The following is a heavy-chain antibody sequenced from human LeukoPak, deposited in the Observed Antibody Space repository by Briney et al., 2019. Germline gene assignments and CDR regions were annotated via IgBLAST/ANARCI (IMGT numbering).Heavy chain of an antibody. D-gene: IGHD3-22*01. J-gene: IGHJ4*02. CDR1: GCTLSSYA. Sequence: SVEVSCKASGCTLSSYAISWVRQAPGQGLEWMGGIIPIFGTANYAQKFQGRVTITADESTSTAYMELSSLRSEDTAVYYCARGVVTTRKYYDSSGYYSFDYWGQGTLVTVSS. CDR3: ARGVVTTRKYYDSSGYYSFDY. CDR2: IIPIFGTA. V-gene: IGHV1-69*13.